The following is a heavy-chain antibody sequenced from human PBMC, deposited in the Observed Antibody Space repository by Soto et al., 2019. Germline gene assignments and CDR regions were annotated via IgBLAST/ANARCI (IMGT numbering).Heavy chain of an antibody. CDR2: IYYSGST. CDR3: ARRYGDGFDI. Sequence: QVQLQESGPGLVKPSETLSLTCTVSGGSISSYYWSWIRQPPGKGLEWIGYIYYSGSTNYNPSLKSLVTISVDTSKNQFSLKLSSVTAADTAVYYCARRYGDGFDIWGQGTMVTVSP. D-gene: IGHD1-20*01. V-gene: IGHV4-59*08. CDR1: GGSISSYY. J-gene: IGHJ3*02.